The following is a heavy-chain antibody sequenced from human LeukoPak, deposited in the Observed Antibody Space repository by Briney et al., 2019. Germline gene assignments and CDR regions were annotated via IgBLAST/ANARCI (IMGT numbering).Heavy chain of an antibody. J-gene: IGHJ4*02. D-gene: IGHD6-13*01. CDR3: ARLPTGYSSSWHPFDY. CDR1: GGSISSYY. V-gene: IGHV4-59*08. Sequence: SETLSLTCTVSGGSISSYYWSWIRQPPGKGLEWIGYIYYSGSTNYNPSLKSRVTISVDTSKNQFSLKLSSVTAADTAVYYCARLPTGYSSSWHPFDYWGQGTLVTVSS. CDR2: IYYSGST.